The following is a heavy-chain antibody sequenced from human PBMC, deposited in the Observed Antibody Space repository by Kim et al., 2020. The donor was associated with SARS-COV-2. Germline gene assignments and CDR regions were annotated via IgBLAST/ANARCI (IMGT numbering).Heavy chain of an antibody. CDR2: VNAANDET. Sequence: ASVKVSCKAYGYTFKSYPIHWLRQAPGQRPEWMGWVNAANDETQYSQKFQGRVTITRDTSANTAYMELRRLTTKDTAIYYCARDIDPTVYDYWGQGTLVT. CDR3: ARDIDPTVYDY. J-gene: IGHJ4*02. V-gene: IGHV1-3*01. CDR1: GYTFKSYP. D-gene: IGHD4-4*01.